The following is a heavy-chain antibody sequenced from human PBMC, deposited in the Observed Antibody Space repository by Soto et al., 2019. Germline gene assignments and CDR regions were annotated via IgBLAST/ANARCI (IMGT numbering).Heavy chain of an antibody. CDR2: INPYSGNT. J-gene: IGHJ4*02. V-gene: IGHV1-18*04. CDR3: ARTAPMDAGDKYYYDF. Sequence: ASVKVSCKTSGYTFSSHGISWVRQAPGQGLEWMGWINPYSGNTHFAQKVQGRVSLTTDTSTSTVYMDLRSLTSEDTAIYYCARTAPMDAGDKYYYDFWGQGALVTVSS. CDR1: GYTFSSHG. D-gene: IGHD3-16*01.